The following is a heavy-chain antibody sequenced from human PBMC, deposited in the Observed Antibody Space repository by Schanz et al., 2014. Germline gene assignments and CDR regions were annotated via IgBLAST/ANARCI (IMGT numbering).Heavy chain of an antibody. Sequence: QGHLVQSGAEVKEPGASVQVSCKASGYVFTAYYIHWVRQAPGQGLEWMGVTNPNGGAEFAQKFQGRISMTRDTSTTTFYMELSSLTSDDTAVYFCARDVGRPGHFWYFDLWGRGTLVTVSS. V-gene: IGHV1-2*02. CDR3: ARDVGRPGHFWYFDL. CDR1: GYVFTAYY. CDR2: TNPNGGA. J-gene: IGHJ2*01. D-gene: IGHD1-1*01.